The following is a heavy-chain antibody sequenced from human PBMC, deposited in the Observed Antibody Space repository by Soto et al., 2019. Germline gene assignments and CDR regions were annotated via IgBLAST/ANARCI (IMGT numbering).Heavy chain of an antibody. CDR3: ARDLTAPRGTTVVFPGMGYYYGMDV. V-gene: IGHV3-48*02. J-gene: IGHJ6*02. CDR2: ISSSSSTI. CDR1: GFTFRSFS. Sequence: GPLRHSCTAAGFTFRSFSMDWVRQAPGKGLEWISYISSSSSTIYYADSVKGRFTISRDNAKNSLYLQMSSLRDEDTAVYYCARDLTAPRGTTVVFPGMGYYYGMDVWGQGTTVTVSS. D-gene: IGHD4-17*01.